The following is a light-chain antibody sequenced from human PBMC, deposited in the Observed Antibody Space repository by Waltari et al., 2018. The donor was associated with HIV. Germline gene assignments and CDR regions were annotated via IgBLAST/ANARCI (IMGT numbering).Light chain of an antibody. CDR1: QSVSSN. CDR3: QQYSSTPPWT. CDR2: GAS. V-gene: IGKV3-15*01. J-gene: IGKJ1*01. Sequence: EIVMTQSPATLSVSPGERATLSCRASQSVSSNLAWYQQKPGQAPRLLIYGASTRATGIPARVSGSGSGTEFTLTISSLQSEDFAVYYCQQYSSTPPWTFGQGTRVEIK.